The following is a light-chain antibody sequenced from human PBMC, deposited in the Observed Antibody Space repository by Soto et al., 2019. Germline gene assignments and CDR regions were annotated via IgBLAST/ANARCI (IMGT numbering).Light chain of an antibody. J-gene: IGLJ1*01. V-gene: IGLV2-14*01. Sequence: QSVLTQPASVSGSPGQSITISCTGTSSDVGGYNYVSWYQQHPGKAPKLMIYEVSNRPSGVSNRFSGSKSGNTASLTISGLQAQEEADYYCTSYTSSSTRVLGTGTKVTVL. CDR3: TSYTSSSTRV. CDR2: EVS. CDR1: SSDVGGYNY.